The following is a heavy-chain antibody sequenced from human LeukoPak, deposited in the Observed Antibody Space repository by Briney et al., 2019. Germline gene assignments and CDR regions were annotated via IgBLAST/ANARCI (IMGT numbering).Heavy chain of an antibody. Sequence: ASVKVSCKASGYTFTGYYMHWVRQAPGQGLEWMGWINPNNGDTNFAQKFQGRVAVTRDTSMNTVYMELSSLRSDDTAVYYCARRGYEFSDLDNWGQGTLVTVSS. D-gene: IGHD3/OR15-3a*01. J-gene: IGHJ4*02. CDR3: ARRGYEFSDLDN. CDR2: INPNNGDT. V-gene: IGHV1-2*02. CDR1: GYTFTGYY.